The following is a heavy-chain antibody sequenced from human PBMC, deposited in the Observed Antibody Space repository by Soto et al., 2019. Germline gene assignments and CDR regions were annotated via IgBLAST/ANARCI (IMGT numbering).Heavy chain of an antibody. CDR1: GGSFSGYY. Sequence: SETLSLTCAVYGGSFSGYYWSWIRQPPGKGLEWIGEINHSGSTNYNPSLKSRVTISVDTSKNQFSLKLSSVTAADTAVYYCSRGDITMVRGVIITDYYYGMDVWGQGTTVT. J-gene: IGHJ6*02. D-gene: IGHD3-10*01. V-gene: IGHV4-34*01. CDR2: INHSGST. CDR3: SRGDITMVRGVIITDYYYGMDV.